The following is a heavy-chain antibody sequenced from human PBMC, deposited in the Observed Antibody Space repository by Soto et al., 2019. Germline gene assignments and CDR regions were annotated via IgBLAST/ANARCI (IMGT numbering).Heavy chain of an antibody. D-gene: IGHD3-22*01. CDR2: IYYSGST. J-gene: IGHJ4*02. CDR1: GGSVSSGSYY. Sequence: SETLSLTCTVSGGSVSSGSYYWSWIRQPPGKGLEWIGYIYYSGSTNYNPSLKSRVTISVDTSKNQFSLKLSSVTAADTAVYYCASYYDSSGYYIDYWGQGTLVTVSS. CDR3: ASYYDSSGYYIDY. V-gene: IGHV4-61*01.